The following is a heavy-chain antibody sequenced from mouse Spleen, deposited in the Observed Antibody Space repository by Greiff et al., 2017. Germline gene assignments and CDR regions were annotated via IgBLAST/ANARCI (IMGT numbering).Heavy chain of an antibody. CDR2: IDPSDSYT. J-gene: IGHJ2*01. D-gene: IGHD1-1*01. CDR1: GYTFTSYW. V-gene: IGHV1-69*01. Sequence: QVQLQQPGAELVMPGASVKLSCKASGYTFTSYWMHWVKQRPGQGLEWIGEIDPSDSYTNYNQKFKGKATLTVDKSSSTAYMQLSSLTSEDSAVYYCARWYYGSSYGNFDYWGQGTTLTVSS. CDR3: ARWYYGSSYGNFDY.